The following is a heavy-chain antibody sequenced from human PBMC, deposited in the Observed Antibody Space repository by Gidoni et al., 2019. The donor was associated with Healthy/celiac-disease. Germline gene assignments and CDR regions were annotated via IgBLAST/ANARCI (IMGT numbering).Heavy chain of an antibody. CDR1: GFTFSSYG. CDR2: IWYDGSNK. D-gene: IGHD3-10*01. Sequence: QVQLVESGGGVVQPGRSLRLSCAASGFTFSSYGMHWVRQAPGKGLEWVAVIWYDGSNKYYADSVKGRFTISRDNSKNTLYLQMNSLRAEDTAVYYCARDAGYYGSGSYPLDYWGQGTLVTVSS. V-gene: IGHV3-33*01. CDR3: ARDAGYYGSGSYPLDY. J-gene: IGHJ4*02.